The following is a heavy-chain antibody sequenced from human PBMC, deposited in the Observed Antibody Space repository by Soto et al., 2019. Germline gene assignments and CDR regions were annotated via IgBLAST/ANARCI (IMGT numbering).Heavy chain of an antibody. D-gene: IGHD3-10*01. V-gene: IGHV3-23*01. J-gene: IGHJ5*02. CDR3: AKDGLWFGELRSGWFDP. CDR1: GFTFSSYA. Sequence: EVPLLESGGGLVQPGGSLRLSCAASGFTFSSYAMSWVRQAPGKGLEWVSAISGSGGSTYYADSVKGRFTISRDNSKNTLYLQMNSLRAEDTAVYYCAKDGLWFGELRSGWFDPWGQGTLVTVSS. CDR2: ISGSGGST.